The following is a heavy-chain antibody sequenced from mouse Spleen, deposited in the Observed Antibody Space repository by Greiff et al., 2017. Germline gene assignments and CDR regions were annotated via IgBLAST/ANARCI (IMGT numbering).Heavy chain of an antibody. J-gene: IGHJ4*01. V-gene: IGHV5-17*02. CDR1: GFTFSSFG. D-gene: IGHD4-1*01. CDR2: ISSGSSTI. CDR3: ARNWEGPYAMDY. Sequence: EVKVVESGGGLVQPGGSRKLSCAASGFTFSSFGMHWVRQAPEKGLEWVAYISSGSSTIYYADTVKGRFTISRDNPKNTLFLQMTSLRSEDTAMYYCARNWEGPYAMDYWGQGTSVTVSS.